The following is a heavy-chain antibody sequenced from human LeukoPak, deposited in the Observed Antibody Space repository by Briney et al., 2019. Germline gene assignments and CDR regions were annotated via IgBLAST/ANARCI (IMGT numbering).Heavy chain of an antibody. D-gene: IGHD3-10*01. V-gene: IGHV4-34*01. Sequence: SETLSLTCAVYGGSFGGYYWSWIRQPPGKGLEWIGEINHSGSTNYNPSLKSRVTISVDTSKNQFSLKLSSVTAADTAVYYCARHGLSMVRGVRYYYGMDVWGQGTTVTVSS. J-gene: IGHJ6*02. CDR2: INHSGST. CDR1: GGSFGGYY. CDR3: ARHGLSMVRGVRYYYGMDV.